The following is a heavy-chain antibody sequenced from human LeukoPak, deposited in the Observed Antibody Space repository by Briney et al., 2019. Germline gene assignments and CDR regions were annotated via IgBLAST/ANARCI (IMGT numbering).Heavy chain of an antibody. CDR2: IYYSGST. CDR3: ARFSGGSWFDY. V-gene: IGHV4-39*07. Sequence: PSETLSLTCTVSGGSISSSSYYWGWIRQPPGKGLEWIGSIYYSGSTYYNPSLKSRVTISVDTSKNQFSLKLSSVTAADTAVYYCARFSGGSWFDYWGQGTLVTVSS. D-gene: IGHD6-13*01. J-gene: IGHJ4*02. CDR1: GGSISSSSYY.